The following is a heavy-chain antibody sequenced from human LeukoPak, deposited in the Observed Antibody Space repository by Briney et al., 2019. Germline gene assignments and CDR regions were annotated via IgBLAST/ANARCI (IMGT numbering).Heavy chain of an antibody. D-gene: IGHD3-9*01. J-gene: IGHJ4*02. Sequence: GGSLRLSCAASGFTFSSYEMNWVRQAPGKGLEWVSYISSSGSTIYYADSVKGRFTISRDNSKNTLYLQMNSLRAEDTAVYYCAKEHYDILTGYGLDYWGQGTLVTVSS. CDR3: AKEHYDILTGYGLDY. CDR2: ISSSGSTI. CDR1: GFTFSSYE. V-gene: IGHV3-48*03.